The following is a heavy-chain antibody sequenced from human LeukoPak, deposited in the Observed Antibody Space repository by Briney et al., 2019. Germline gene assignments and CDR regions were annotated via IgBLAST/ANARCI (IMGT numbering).Heavy chain of an antibody. J-gene: IGHJ6*03. CDR1: GFTFSSYW. Sequence: GGSLRLSCAASGFTFSSYWMSWVRQAPGKGLEWVANIKQDGSEKYYVDSVKGRFAISRDNAKNSLYLQMNSLRAEDTAVYYCARDAARREGYYYYYMDVWGKGTTVTVSS. CDR2: IKQDGSEK. D-gene: IGHD6-6*01. V-gene: IGHV3-7*01. CDR3: ARDAARREGYYYYYMDV.